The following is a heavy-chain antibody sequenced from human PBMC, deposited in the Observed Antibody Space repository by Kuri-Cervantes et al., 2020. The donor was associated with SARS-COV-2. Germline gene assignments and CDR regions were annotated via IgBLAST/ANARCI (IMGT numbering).Heavy chain of an antibody. CDR2: SNAGNGNT. J-gene: IGHJ6*03. D-gene: IGHD3-22*01. CDR3: ALGYWGSGYPRYYYYMDV. Sequence: ASVKVSCKASGYTFTSYAMHWVRQAPGQRLEWMGWSNAGNGNTKYSQEFQGRVTITRDTSASTAYMELSSLRSDDTAVYYCALGYWGSGYPRYYYYMDVWGKGTTVTVSS. V-gene: IGHV1-3*02. CDR1: GYTFTSYA.